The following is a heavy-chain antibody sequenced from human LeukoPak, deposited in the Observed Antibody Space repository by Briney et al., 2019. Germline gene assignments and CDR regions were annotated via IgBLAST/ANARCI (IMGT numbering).Heavy chain of an antibody. CDR3: AREEGSYGSSNWFDP. CDR1: GGSISSGGYY. Sequence: PSQTLSLTCTVSGGSISSGGYYWSWIRQPPGKGLEWIGRIYTSGSTNYNPSLKSRVTMSVDTSKNQFSLKLSSVTAADTAVYYCAREEGSYGSSNWFDPWGQGTLVTVSS. V-gene: IGHV4-61*02. CDR2: IYTSGST. J-gene: IGHJ5*02. D-gene: IGHD6-13*01.